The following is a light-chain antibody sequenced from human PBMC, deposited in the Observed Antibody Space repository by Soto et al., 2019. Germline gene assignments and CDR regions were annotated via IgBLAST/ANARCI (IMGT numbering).Light chain of an antibody. CDR3: QHYDGSLT. Sequence: EIVLTQSPHTLSLSPGERASLSCRTSQTISSSYFSWYQQKPGQSPRLLVYAASIRAPGIPDRFSGSGSGADFTLTIRRLEPADFAVYHCQHYDGSLTFGGGTRVEI. V-gene: IGKV3-20*01. CDR2: AAS. J-gene: IGKJ4*01. CDR1: QTISSSY.